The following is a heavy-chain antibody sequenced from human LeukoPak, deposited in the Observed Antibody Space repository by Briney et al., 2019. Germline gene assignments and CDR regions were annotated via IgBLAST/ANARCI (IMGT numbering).Heavy chain of an antibody. J-gene: IGHJ4*02. CDR2: ISGSGGST. CDR1: GFTFSSYA. CDR3: AKETSMQLWNYYYFDY. D-gene: IGHD3-10*01. Sequence: GGSLRLSCAASGFTFSSYAMSWVRQAPGKGLEWVSAISGSGGSTYYADSVKGRFTISRDNSKNTLYLQMNSLRAEDTAVYYCAKETSMQLWNYYYFDYWGQGALVTVSS. V-gene: IGHV3-23*01.